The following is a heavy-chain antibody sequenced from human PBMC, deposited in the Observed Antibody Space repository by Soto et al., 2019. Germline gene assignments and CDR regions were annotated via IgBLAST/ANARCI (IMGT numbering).Heavy chain of an antibody. CDR1: GFTFSSYG. D-gene: IGHD3-16*02. CDR3: ARTADPYDYIGGSYRNKFDY. Sequence: GSLRLSCAASGFTFSSYGMHWVRQAPGKGLEWVAVIWYDGSNKYYADSVKGRFTISRDNSKNTLYLQMNSLRAEDTAVYYCARTADPYDYIGGSYRNKFDYWGQGTLVTVSS. CDR2: IWYDGSNK. V-gene: IGHV3-33*01. J-gene: IGHJ4*02.